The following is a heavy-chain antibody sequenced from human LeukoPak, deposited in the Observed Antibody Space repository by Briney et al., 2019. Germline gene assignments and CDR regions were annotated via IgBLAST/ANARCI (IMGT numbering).Heavy chain of an antibody. CDR2: ISGSGSTI. D-gene: IGHD6-13*01. CDR1: GFRFSDYY. J-gene: IGHJ4*02. V-gene: IGHV3-11*04. CDR3: ARDDGGYSSSWYMVY. Sequence: GGSLRLSCAASGFRFSDYYMSWIRQTPGKGLEWVSYISGSGSTISYADSVKGRFTISRDNAKNSLYLQMNSLRVEDTGVYYCARDDGGYSSSWYMVYWGQGTLVTVSS.